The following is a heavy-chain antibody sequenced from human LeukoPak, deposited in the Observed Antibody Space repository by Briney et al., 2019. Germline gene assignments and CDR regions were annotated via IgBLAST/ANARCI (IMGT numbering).Heavy chain of an antibody. CDR2: ISGNGVST. V-gene: IGHV3-23*01. J-gene: IGHJ4*02. D-gene: IGHD3-10*01. Sequence: GGSLRLSCATSGCTFMSYAMSWVRQAPGKGLEWVSAISGNGVSTYYADSVKGRFTISRDNSKNTMYLQMNSLRAEDTAVFYCAKGSQKIDYWGQGTLVTVSS. CDR1: GCTFMSYA. CDR3: AKGSQKIDY.